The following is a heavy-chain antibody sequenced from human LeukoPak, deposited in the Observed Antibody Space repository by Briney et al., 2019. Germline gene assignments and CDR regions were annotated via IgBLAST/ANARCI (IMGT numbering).Heavy chain of an antibody. Sequence: GGSLRLSCAVSGFSLSAFGMHWARQAPGKGLEWVLYISDRGTNIYYADSVKARFTISRDNAKNSLFLQMNSLRAEDTAVYFCVTDWPVWWGQGTLVTVSS. CDR2: ISDRGTNI. CDR3: VTDWPVW. J-gene: IGHJ4*02. V-gene: IGHV3-48*01. D-gene: IGHD3-16*01. CDR1: GFSLSAFG.